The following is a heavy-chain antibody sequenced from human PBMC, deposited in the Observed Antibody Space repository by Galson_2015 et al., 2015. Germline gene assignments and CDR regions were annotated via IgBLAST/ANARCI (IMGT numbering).Heavy chain of an antibody. V-gene: IGHV3-11*01. CDR2: ISGVGSTI. D-gene: IGHD5-18*01. Sequence: SLRLSCAASGFTFSDYYMSWIRQAPGKGLEWVSYISGVGSTISYADSVKGRFTISRDNAKNSLYLQMNSLRAEDTAVYYCASLVTNGWYFDLWGRGTLVTVSS. CDR3: ASLVTNGWYFDL. J-gene: IGHJ2*01. CDR1: GFTFSDYY.